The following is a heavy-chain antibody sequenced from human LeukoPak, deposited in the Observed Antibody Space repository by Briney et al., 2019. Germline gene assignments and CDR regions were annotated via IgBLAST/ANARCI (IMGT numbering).Heavy chain of an antibody. J-gene: IGHJ5*02. Sequence: ASVKVSCKASGGTFSSYAISWVRQAPGQGLEWMGIINPSGGSTSYAQKFQGRVTMTRDTSTSTVYMELSSLRSEDTAVYYCARAFAPGWFDPWGQGTLVTVSS. V-gene: IGHV1-46*01. D-gene: IGHD2/OR15-2a*01. CDR1: GGTFSSYA. CDR3: ARAFAPGWFDP. CDR2: INPSGGST.